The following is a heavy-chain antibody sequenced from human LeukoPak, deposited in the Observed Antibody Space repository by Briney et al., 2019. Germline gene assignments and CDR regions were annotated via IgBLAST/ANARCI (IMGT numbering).Heavy chain of an antibody. CDR2: ISASSSFI. V-gene: IGHV3-21*01. Sequence: GGSLRLSCAASGFTFSTYNMNWVRQAPGKGLEWVSSISASSSFIYYADSLKGRFTISRDNAKNSLYLQMNSLRAEDTAVFNCARGYCSRTSCEDFDYWGQGTLVTVSS. D-gene: IGHD2-2*01. CDR3: ARGYCSRTSCEDFDY. J-gene: IGHJ4*02. CDR1: GFTFSTYN.